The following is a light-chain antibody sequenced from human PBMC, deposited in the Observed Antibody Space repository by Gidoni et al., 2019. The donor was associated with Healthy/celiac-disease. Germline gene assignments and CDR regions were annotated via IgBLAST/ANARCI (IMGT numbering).Light chain of an antibody. CDR2: WAA. J-gene: IGKJ1*01. CDR3: QQYYSTHWT. Sequence: DIVMTPSPDSLSVSLGERATINCKSSQSVLYSSNNKNYLAWYQQKPGQPPKLLIYWAATRESGVPDRFSGSGSGTDFTLTISSLQAEDVAVYYCQQYYSTHWTFXQXTKVEIK. CDR1: QSVLYSSNNKNY. V-gene: IGKV4-1*01.